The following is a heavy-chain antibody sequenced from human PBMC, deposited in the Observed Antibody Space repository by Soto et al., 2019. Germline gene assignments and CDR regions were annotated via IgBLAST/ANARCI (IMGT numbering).Heavy chain of an antibody. CDR1: GFTFITYA. CDR3: ARSSHTYYYYYNMDV. J-gene: IGHJ6*02. Sequence: HPGGSLRLSCAASGFTFITYAMHWVRQAPDKGLEWVAVISFDGSNKYYADSVKGRFTISRDNSKSTLFLQMNSLRAEDTAVYYCARSSHTYYYYYNMDVWGQGTTVTVSS. V-gene: IGHV3-30-3*01. CDR2: ISFDGSNK.